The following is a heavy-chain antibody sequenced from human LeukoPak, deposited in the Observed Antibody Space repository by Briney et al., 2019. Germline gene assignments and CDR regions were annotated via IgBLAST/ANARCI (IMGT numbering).Heavy chain of an antibody. D-gene: IGHD6-13*01. CDR2: IKSSTYGGTT. J-gene: IGHJ4*02. CDR1: GFTFSNAW. CDR3: AREGESSSWSFDY. Sequence: GGSLRLSCAASGFTFSNAWMTWVRQAPGKGLEWVGRIKSSTYGGTTDYAAPVKGRFSISRDDSKNTLYLQMNSLRAEDTAVYYCAREGESSSWSFDYWGQGTLVTVSS. V-gene: IGHV3-15*01.